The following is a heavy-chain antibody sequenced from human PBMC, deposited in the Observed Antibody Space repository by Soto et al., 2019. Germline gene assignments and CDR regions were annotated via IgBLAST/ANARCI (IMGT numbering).Heavy chain of an antibody. D-gene: IGHD2-2*03. J-gene: IGHJ6*02. V-gene: IGHV4-39*01. CDR3: ARLNGYCVSTNCHGYYGMDV. CDR2: IYSSENR. Sequence: SETLCLTCTVSGGSVSSNSYSCGWIRQSPGKGLEWIATIYSSENRYYNPSLLSRVTISVDTSKNEFSLRLSSVTAADTAVYYCARLNGYCVSTNCHGYYGMDVWGQGTTVT. CDR1: GGSVSSNSYS.